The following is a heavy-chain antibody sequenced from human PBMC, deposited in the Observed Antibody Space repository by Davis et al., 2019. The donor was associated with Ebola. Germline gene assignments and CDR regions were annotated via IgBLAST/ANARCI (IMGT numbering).Heavy chain of an antibody. CDR1: GFTFTNYA. Sequence: PGGSLRLSCVASGFTFTNYAMSWVRQAPGRGLEWVSTISDSGDSFYNADSVMGRFTISRDNSKNTLYLQMSSLRAEDSATYYCAKDLDRFLPLGHFDHWGQGTLVTVSS. D-gene: IGHD3-3*01. V-gene: IGHV3-23*01. J-gene: IGHJ4*02. CDR3: AKDLDRFLPLGHFDH. CDR2: ISDSGDSF.